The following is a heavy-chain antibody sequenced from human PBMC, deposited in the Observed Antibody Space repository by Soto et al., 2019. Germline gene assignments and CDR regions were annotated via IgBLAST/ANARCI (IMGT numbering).Heavy chain of an antibody. CDR1: GGSFSGYY. D-gene: IGHD5-18*01. J-gene: IGHJ4*02. CDR2: INHSGST. V-gene: IGHV4-34*01. CDR3: ARSSDGYSYGSSDY. Sequence: KQSQTLSLTCAVYGGSFSGYYWSWIRQPPGKGLEWIGEINHSGSTNYNPSLKSRVTISVDTSKNQFSLKLSSVTAADTAVYYCARSSDGYSYGSSDYWGQGTLVTVSS.